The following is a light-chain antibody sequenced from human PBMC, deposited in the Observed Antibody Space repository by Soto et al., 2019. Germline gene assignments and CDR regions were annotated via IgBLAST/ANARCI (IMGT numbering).Light chain of an antibody. CDR1: DIDVGGYSY. CDR2: DVS. V-gene: IGLV2-14*01. J-gene: IGLJ1*01. CDR3: SSYTASNTYV. Sequence: QSVLTXPAYVSGSPGQSIAISCTGTDIDVGGYSYVSWYQQYPGKAPKFIIYDVSNRPSGVSDRFSGSKSGNTASLTISGLQAEDEADYYCSSYTASNTYVFGSGTKVTVL.